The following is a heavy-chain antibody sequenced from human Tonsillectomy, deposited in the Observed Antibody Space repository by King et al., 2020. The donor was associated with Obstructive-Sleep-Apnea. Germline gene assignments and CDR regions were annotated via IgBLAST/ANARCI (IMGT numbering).Heavy chain of an antibody. CDR2: TRYDGTDE. CDR1: GFTFNSYG. J-gene: IGHJ4*02. D-gene: IGHD4-23*01. V-gene: IGHV3-30*02. CDR3: AKNGGNSVGHYFDY. Sequence: VQLVESGGGVVQPGGSLRLSCAASGFTFNSYGMHWVRQATGKGLEWVAFTRYDGTDEDYADSVEGRFTISRDNSKKTMCLQMNSLRAEDTAVYYCAKNGGNSVGHYFDYWGQGTLVTVSS.